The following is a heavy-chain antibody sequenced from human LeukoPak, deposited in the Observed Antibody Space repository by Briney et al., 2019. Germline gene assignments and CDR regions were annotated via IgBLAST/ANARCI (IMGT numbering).Heavy chain of an antibody. V-gene: IGHV4-4*02. D-gene: IGHD5-18*01. CDR2: IHHDGGT. CDR3: ARDRGEYSYAYDY. CDR1: GYSVTINW. Sequence: SETLSLTCAVSGYSVTINWWSWVRQTPGKGLEWIWEIHHDGGTNYNPSLKSRVTMSQDTSNNPFSLKLTSVTAADTAVYYCARDRGEYSYAYDYWGQGTLVTVSS. J-gene: IGHJ4*02.